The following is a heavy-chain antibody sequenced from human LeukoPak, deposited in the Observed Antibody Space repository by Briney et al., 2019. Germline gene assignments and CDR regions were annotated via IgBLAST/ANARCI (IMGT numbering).Heavy chain of an antibody. Sequence: PSETLSLTCTVSGGSISSSSYYWGWIRQPPGKGLEWIGSIYYSGSTYYNPSLKSRVTISVDTSKNQFSLKLSSVTAADTAVYYCARPTNGGYFDYWGQGTLVTVSS. J-gene: IGHJ4*02. CDR2: IYYSGST. CDR1: GGSISSSSYY. V-gene: IGHV4-39*01. CDR3: ARPTNGGYFDY. D-gene: IGHD2-2*01.